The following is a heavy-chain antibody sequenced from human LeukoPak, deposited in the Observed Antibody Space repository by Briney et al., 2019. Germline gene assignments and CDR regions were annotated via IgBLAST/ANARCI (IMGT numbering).Heavy chain of an antibody. Sequence: SETLSLTCSVSDDSITMYYWTWIRQPPGKGLEWIGYVDHTGSTNFSPSLNGRVSISRDTSKNLFSLRLRSVTAADTAVYFCARGRVSSSTWYSTYYYYFYMDVWGKGTTVTVSS. J-gene: IGHJ6*03. CDR3: ARGRVSSSTWYSTYYYYFYMDV. D-gene: IGHD4-11*01. V-gene: IGHV4-59*01. CDR2: VDHTGST. CDR1: DDSITMYY.